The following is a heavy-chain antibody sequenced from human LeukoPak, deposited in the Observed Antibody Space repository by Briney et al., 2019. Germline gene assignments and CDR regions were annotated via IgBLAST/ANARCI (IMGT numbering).Heavy chain of an antibody. Sequence: PGGSLRLSCSASGFTFSSYWMSWVRQAPGKGPEWVANINLGGSEKYYVDSVKGRFTISRDNAKKSLYLQMNSLRAEDTAVYYCARDARVVLDYWGQGTLVTVSS. CDR3: ARDARVVLDY. J-gene: IGHJ4*02. D-gene: IGHD2/OR15-2a*01. CDR1: GFTFSSYW. V-gene: IGHV3-7*01. CDR2: INLGGSEK.